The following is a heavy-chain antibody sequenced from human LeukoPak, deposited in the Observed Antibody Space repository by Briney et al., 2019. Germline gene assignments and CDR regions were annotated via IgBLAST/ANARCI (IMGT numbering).Heavy chain of an antibody. D-gene: IGHD3-10*01. J-gene: IGHJ4*02. V-gene: IGHV4-39*07. CDR1: GGSISSGSYY. CDR2: IYHSGST. Sequence: SETLSLTCTVSGGSISSGSYYWSWIRQPAGKGLEWIGSIYHSGSTYYNPSLKSRVTISVDTSKNQFSLKLSSVTAADTAVYYCARIGSGSYFYFDYWGQGTLVTVSS. CDR3: ARIGSGSYFYFDY.